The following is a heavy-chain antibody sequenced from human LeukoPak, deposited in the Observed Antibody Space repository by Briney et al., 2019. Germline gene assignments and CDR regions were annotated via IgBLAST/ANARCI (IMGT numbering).Heavy chain of an antibody. Sequence: ASVKVSCKASGYTFTGHYMHWVRQAPGQGLEWMGWINPNSGGTNYAQKFQGRVTMTRDTSISTAYMELSRLRSDDAAVYYCARDRAAGTDYWGQGTLVTVSS. J-gene: IGHJ4*02. CDR3: ARDRAAGTDY. CDR2: INPNSGGT. CDR1: GYTFTGHY. D-gene: IGHD6-13*01. V-gene: IGHV1-2*02.